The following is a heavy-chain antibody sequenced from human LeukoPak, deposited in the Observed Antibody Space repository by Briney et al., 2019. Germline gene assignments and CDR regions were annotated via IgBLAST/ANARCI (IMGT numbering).Heavy chain of an antibody. CDR1: GFTFSSYG. CDR3: AKDSYSNYGYYYYYMDV. V-gene: IGHV3-30*02. J-gene: IGHJ6*03. CDR2: IRYDGSNN. Sequence: QPGGSLRLSCAASGFTFSSYGMHWVRQAPGKGLEWVAFIRYDGSNNYYADSVKGRFTISRDNSKNTLYLQMNSLRAEDTAVYYCAKDSYSNYGYYYYYMDVWGKGTTVTVSS. D-gene: IGHD4-11*01.